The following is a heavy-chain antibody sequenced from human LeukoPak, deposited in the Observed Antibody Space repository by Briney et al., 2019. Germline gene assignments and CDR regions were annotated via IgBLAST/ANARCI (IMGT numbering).Heavy chain of an antibody. Sequence: GGSLRLSCAASGFTVSSNYMSWVRQAPGKGLEWVSVIYSGGSTYYADSVKGRYTISRDNSKNMLYLQMNSLRAEDTAVYYCARVDHSSGYYPIPYWGQGTLVTVSS. V-gene: IGHV3-53*01. CDR1: GFTVSSNY. CDR3: ARVDHSSGYYPIPY. J-gene: IGHJ4*02. CDR2: IYSGGST. D-gene: IGHD3-22*01.